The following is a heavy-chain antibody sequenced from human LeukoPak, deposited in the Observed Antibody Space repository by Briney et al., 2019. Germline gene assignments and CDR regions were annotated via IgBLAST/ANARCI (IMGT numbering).Heavy chain of an antibody. CDR2: ISYDGSNK. J-gene: IGHJ4*02. Sequence: GGSLRLSCAASGFTFSSYAMHWVRQAPGKGLEWVAVISYDGSNKYYADSVKGRFTISRGNSKNTLYLQMNSLRAEDTAVYYCARDHTGLYSYGYTFDYWGQGTLVTVSS. V-gene: IGHV3-30-3*01. CDR1: GFTFSSYA. CDR3: ARDHTGLYSYGYTFDY. D-gene: IGHD5-18*01.